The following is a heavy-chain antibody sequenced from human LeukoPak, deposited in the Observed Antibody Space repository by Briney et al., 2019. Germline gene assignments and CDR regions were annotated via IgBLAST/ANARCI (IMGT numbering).Heavy chain of an antibody. CDR3: ARDVGVSGLLLDFDY. J-gene: IGHJ4*01. V-gene: IGHV1-18*01. Sequence: GAAVKVSCTTSGYSFNTFGLTWVRQAPGQGLEWLGWISPYNGKTNYAPKVQGRVTLTTDTSARTAYMELRSLRSDDTAVYYCARDVGVSGLLLDFDYWGHGTLVTVSS. CDR1: GYSFNTFG. CDR2: ISPYNGKT. D-gene: IGHD2-21*01.